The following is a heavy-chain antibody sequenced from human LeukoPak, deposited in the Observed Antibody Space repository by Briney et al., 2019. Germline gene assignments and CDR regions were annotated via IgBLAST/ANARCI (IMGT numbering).Heavy chain of an antibody. J-gene: IGHJ4*02. V-gene: IGHV3-53*01. CDR3: AREHSSSWYQTTDSYFDY. Sequence: TGGSLRLSCAASGFTVSSNYMSWVRQAPGKGLEWVSVIYSGGSTYYADSVKGRFTISRDNSKNTLYLQMNSLRAEDTAVYYCAREHSSSWYQTTDSYFDYWGQGTLVTVSS. D-gene: IGHD6-13*01. CDR2: IYSGGST. CDR1: GFTVSSNY.